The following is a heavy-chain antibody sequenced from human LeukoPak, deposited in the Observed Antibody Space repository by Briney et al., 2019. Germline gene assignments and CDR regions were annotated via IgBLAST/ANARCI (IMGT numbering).Heavy chain of an antibody. D-gene: IGHD2-15*01. J-gene: IGHJ3*02. V-gene: IGHV3-64*01. CDR1: GFTFSSYA. CDR3: ARPRLEYCSGGSCFDAFDI. CDR2: ISSNGGST. Sequence: GGSLRLSCAASGFTFSSYAMHWVRQAPGKGLEYVSAISSNGGSTYYANSVKGRFTTSRDNSKNTLFLQMNSLTAEDTAIYSCARPRLEYCSGGSCFDAFDIWGQGTMVTVSS.